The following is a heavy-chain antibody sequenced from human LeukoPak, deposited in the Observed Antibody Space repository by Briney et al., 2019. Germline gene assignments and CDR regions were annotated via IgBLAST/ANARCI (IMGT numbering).Heavy chain of an antibody. CDR3: AKRIAGSRVYYFFGY. CDR2: ISSSGQDT. D-gene: IGHD3-22*01. Sequence: GGSLRLSCAASGFTFSSYGMAWVRQAPGKGLEWVSLISSSGQDTYYADSVKGRFTISRDNSRNTLFLQMNSLRAEDTAVYFCAKRIAGSRVYYFFGYWGQGNLVTVSS. CDR1: GFTFSSYG. J-gene: IGHJ4*02. V-gene: IGHV3-23*01.